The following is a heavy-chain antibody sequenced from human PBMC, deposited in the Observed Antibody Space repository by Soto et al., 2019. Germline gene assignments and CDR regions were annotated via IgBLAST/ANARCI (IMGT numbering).Heavy chain of an antibody. CDR3: ARDKGFLVAVAAPYYYYGMDV. J-gene: IGHJ6*02. D-gene: IGHD2-15*01. CDR2: INPSGGST. Sequence: ASVKVSCKASGYTFTSYYMHWVRQAPGQGLEWMGIINPSGGSTSYAQKFQGRVTMTRDTSTSTVYMELSSLRSEDTAVYYCARDKGFLVAVAAPYYYYGMDVWGHGTTVTVSS. V-gene: IGHV1-46*01. CDR1: GYTFTSYY.